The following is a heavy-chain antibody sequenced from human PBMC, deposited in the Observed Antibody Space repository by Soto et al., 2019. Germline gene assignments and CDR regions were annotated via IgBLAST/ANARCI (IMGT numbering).Heavy chain of an antibody. D-gene: IGHD6-19*01. CDR2: INAGNGNT. CDR1: GYTFTSYA. J-gene: IGHJ4*02. V-gene: IGHV1-3*05. CDR3: ARPGSGWDY. Sequence: QVQLVQSGAEEKKPGASVKVSCKASGYTFTSYAMHWVRQAPGQRLEWMGWINAGNGNTKYSQKFQGRATITRETSASTAYMEQSSRRSEDTAVYYCARPGSGWDYWGQGTLVTVSS.